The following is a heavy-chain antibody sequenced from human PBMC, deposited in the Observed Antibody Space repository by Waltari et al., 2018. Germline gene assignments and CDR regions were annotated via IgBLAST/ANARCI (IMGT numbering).Heavy chain of an antibody. CDR2: IYYSGST. CDR3: ARGGVVTDAFDI. D-gene: IGHD2-15*01. CDR1: GGSISSHY. Sequence: QVQLQESGPGLVKPSETLSLTCTASGGSISSHYRSWIRQPPGKGLEWIGYIYYSGSTNYNPALKSRVTISVDTSKNQFSLKLSSVTAADTAVYYCARGGVVTDAFDIWGQGTMVTVSS. J-gene: IGHJ3*02. V-gene: IGHV4-59*11.